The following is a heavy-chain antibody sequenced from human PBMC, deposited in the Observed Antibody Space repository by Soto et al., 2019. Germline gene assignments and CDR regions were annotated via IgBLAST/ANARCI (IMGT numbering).Heavy chain of an antibody. Sequence: QDQLVQSGVEVKKPGASVKVSCKASGYSFTNYGITWVRQAPGQGFEWMGWISAYNGNTNYAQKFQGRVTLTTDASTSTVYWELRSLRSDDTAVYYCARDRGVAPPVAVNTHYYYYMDVWGKGTTVTVSS. CDR3: ARDRGVAPPVAVNTHYYYYMDV. J-gene: IGHJ6*03. CDR1: GYSFTNYG. CDR2: ISAYNGNT. D-gene: IGHD6-19*01. V-gene: IGHV1-18*01.